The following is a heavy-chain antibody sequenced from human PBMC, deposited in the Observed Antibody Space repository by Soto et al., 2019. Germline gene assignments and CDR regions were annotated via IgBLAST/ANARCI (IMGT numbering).Heavy chain of an antibody. D-gene: IGHD3-10*01. Sequence: PSQTLSLTCAISGDSVSSNDAVWNWIRQSPSRGLEWLGRTYYRSKWYNDYAGSVKSRITINPDTSKNQFSLELSSVTPEDTAVYYSARELHSIPGVRKCFDPWGQGTLVTVSS. CDR2: TYYRSKWYN. CDR3: ARELHSIPGVRKCFDP. J-gene: IGHJ5*02. CDR1: GDSVSSNDAV. V-gene: IGHV6-1*01.